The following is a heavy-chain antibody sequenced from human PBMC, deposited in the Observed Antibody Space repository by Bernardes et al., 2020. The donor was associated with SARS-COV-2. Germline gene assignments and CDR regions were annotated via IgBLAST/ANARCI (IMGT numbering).Heavy chain of an antibody. CDR2: ISYDGRNK. Sequence: GGSLRLSCAASGFTFSSYGMHWVRQAPGKGLEWVAVISYDGRNKYYADSVKGRFTISRDNSKNTLYLQMNSLRAEDTAVYYCAKDITYYDILTGYIKGYYYYYGMDVWGQGTTVTVSS. CDR1: GFTFSSYG. J-gene: IGHJ6*02. V-gene: IGHV3-30*18. CDR3: AKDITYYDILTGYIKGYYYYYGMDV. D-gene: IGHD3-9*01.